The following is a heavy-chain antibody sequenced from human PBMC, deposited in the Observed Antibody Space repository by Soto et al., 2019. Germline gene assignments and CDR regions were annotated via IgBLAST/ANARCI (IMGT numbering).Heavy chain of an antibody. CDR2: IYYSGST. V-gene: IGHV4-39*01. D-gene: IGHD3-16*02. J-gene: IGHJ6*02. CDR3: ARPHRLSADGMDV. Sequence: SETLSLTCTVSGGSISSSSYYCGWIRQPPGKGLEWIGSIYYSGSTYYNPSLKSRVTISVDTSKNQFSLKLSSVTAADTAVYYCARPHRLSADGMDVWGQGTTVTVSS. CDR1: GGSISSSSYY.